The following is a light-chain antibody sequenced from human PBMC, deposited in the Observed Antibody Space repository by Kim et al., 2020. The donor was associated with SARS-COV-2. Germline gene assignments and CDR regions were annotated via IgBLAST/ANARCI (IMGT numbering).Light chain of an antibody. CDR2: SAS. J-gene: IGKJ4*01. Sequence: DIQMTQSPSSVSASVGDRVTITCRASQGVRTYVAWYQQKPGEAPNLLIYSASTLHRGVPSRFSGSGSETDFTLTISSLQLEDFATYYCQQCHSFPLTFGGGTKVDIK. CDR1: QGVRTY. V-gene: IGKV1-12*01. CDR3: QQCHSFPLT.